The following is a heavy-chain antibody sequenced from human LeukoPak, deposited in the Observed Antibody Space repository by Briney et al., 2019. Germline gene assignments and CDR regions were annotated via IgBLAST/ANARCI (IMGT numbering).Heavy chain of an antibody. CDR2: IYSSGYT. CDR3: ARHGLKLVGISTIYFDN. Sequence: KASETLSLTCTVSGGSISNNYWSWIRQSPGKGLEWIGYIYSSGYTDYNPSLRSRVTLSVDTSNNQFPLKLSSVTAADTAVYYCARHGLKLVGISTIYFDNWGQGALVTVSS. J-gene: IGHJ4*02. D-gene: IGHD1-1*01. V-gene: IGHV4-59*08. CDR1: GGSISNNY.